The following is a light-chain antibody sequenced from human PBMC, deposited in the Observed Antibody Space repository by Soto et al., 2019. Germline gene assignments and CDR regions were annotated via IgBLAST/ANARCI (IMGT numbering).Light chain of an antibody. CDR3: LQHNSYPPT. J-gene: IGKJ1*01. V-gene: IGKV1-5*01. CDR2: DAS. Sequence: IEMTQSPATLSASLGDRVSITCRASQRVNTCLAWYQQKPGKAPTLLIYDASSLQSGVPSRFRGSGSGTECTLTISSLQPDDFATYYCLQHNSYPPTFGQGTKVDIK. CDR1: QRVNTC.